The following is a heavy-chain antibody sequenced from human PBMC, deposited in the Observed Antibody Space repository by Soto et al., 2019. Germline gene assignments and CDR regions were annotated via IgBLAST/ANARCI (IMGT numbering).Heavy chain of an antibody. CDR3: VKDLYYYDSSGYYPFDP. D-gene: IGHD3-22*01. CDR1: GFTFSSYA. CDR2: ISSNGGST. J-gene: IGHJ5*02. Sequence: GGSLRLSCSASGFTFSSYAMHWVRQAPGKGLEYVSAISSNGGSTYYADSVKGRFTISRDNSKNTLYLQMSSLRAEDTAVYYCVKDLYYYDSSGYYPFDPWGQGTLVTVSS. V-gene: IGHV3-64D*06.